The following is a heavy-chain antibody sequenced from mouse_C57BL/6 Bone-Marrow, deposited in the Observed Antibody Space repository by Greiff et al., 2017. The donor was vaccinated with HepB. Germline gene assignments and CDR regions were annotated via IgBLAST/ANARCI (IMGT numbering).Heavy chain of an antibody. CDR1: GFTFSSYG. D-gene: IGHD1-1*01. V-gene: IGHV5-6*01. J-gene: IGHJ2*01. Sequence: EVKLVESGGDLVKPGGSLKLSCAASGFTFSSYGMSWVRQTPDKRLEWVATISSGGSYTYYPDSVKGRFTISRDNAKNTLYLQMSSLKSEDTAMYYCARQGITTVVATLYYFDYWGQGTTLTVSS. CDR2: ISSGGSYT. CDR3: ARQGITTVVATLYYFDY.